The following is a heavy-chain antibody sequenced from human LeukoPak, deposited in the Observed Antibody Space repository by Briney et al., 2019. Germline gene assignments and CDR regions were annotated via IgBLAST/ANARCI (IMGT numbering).Heavy chain of an antibody. V-gene: IGHV3-21*04. CDR3: AKDYGGHCTNGICSKIDY. CDR2: ISSSSRYI. Sequence: PGGSLRLSCAASGFTFSSYSMNWVRQAPGKGLEGVSSISSSSRYIYYADSVKGRFTISRDNAENTLFLQINSLRAEDTAVYYCAKDYGGHCTNGICSKIDYWGQGTLVTVSS. J-gene: IGHJ4*02. D-gene: IGHD2-8*01. CDR1: GFTFSSYS.